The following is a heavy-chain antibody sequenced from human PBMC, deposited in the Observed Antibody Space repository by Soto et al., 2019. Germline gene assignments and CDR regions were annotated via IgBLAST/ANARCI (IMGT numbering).Heavy chain of an antibody. V-gene: IGHV4-30-2*01. Sequence: PSETLSLTCAVSGGSISSGGYAWAWIRQPPGKGLEWVGYIYQSGSTYYNPSLKSRVTIAADRSKNQFSLNRASVTAADTAVYYCARSYSGGDAYFDYWGQGTVVTVSS. J-gene: IGHJ4*02. CDR3: ARSYSGGDAYFDY. CDR1: GGSISSGGYA. CDR2: IYQSGST. D-gene: IGHD2-21*02.